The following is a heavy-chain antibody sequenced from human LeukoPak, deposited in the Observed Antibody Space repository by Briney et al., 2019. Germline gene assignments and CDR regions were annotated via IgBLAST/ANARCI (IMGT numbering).Heavy chain of an antibody. CDR3: AGAQEAGIGPPGYYYYYGMDV. CDR1: GFTFSSYS. Sequence: PGGSLRLSCAASGFTFSSYSMNWVRQAPGKGLEWVSSISSSSSYIYYADSVKGRFTISRDNAKNSLYLQMNSLRAEDTAVYYCAGAQEAGIGPPGYYYYYGMDVWGQGTTVTVSS. CDR2: ISSSSSYI. D-gene: IGHD6-13*01. V-gene: IGHV3-21*01. J-gene: IGHJ6*02.